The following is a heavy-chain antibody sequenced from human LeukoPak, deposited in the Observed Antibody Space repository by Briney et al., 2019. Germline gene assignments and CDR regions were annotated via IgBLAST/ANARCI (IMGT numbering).Heavy chain of an antibody. CDR2: IYYSGST. CDR3: ARTSGWYWEVDY. Sequence: SETLSLTCTVAAASISTTYYYWGWIRQSPGKGLEWLGSIYYSGSTYYNPSLKSRVTISVDTSKNQFSLKLSSVTAADTAVYYCARTSGWYWEVDYWGQGTLVTVSS. V-gene: IGHV4-39*07. J-gene: IGHJ4*02. CDR1: AASISTTYYY. D-gene: IGHD6-19*01.